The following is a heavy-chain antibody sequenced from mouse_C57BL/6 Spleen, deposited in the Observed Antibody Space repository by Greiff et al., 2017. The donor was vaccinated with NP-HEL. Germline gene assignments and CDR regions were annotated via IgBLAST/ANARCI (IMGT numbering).Heavy chain of an antibody. CDR2: ISNGGGST. V-gene: IGHV5-12*01. D-gene: IGHD2-3*01. J-gene: IGHJ2*01. Sequence: EVQRVESGGGLVQPGGSLKLSCAASGFTFSDYYMYWVRQTPEKRLEWVAYISNGGGSTYYPDTVKGRFTISRDNAKNTLYLQMSRLKSEDTAMYYCARGEDGYYVFDYWGQGTTLTVSS. CDR1: GFTFSDYY. CDR3: ARGEDGYYVFDY.